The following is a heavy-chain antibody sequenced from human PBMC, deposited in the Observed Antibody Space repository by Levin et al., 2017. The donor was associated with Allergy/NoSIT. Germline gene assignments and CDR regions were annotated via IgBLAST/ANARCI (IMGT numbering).Heavy chain of an antibody. CDR1: GGSISSYY. CDR3: ARVGARAGRPIFDY. CDR2: IYYSGST. V-gene: IGHV4-59*01. Sequence: SETLSLTCTVSGGSISSYYWSWIRQPPGKGLEWIGYIYYSGSTNYNPSLKSRVTISVDTSKNQFSLKLSSVTAADTAVYYCARVGARAGRPIFDYWGQGTLVTVSS. D-gene: IGHD6-19*01. J-gene: IGHJ4*02.